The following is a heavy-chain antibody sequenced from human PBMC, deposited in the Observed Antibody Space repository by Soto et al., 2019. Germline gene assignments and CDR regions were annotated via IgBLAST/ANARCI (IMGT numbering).Heavy chain of an antibody. CDR3: AKGVPGIAVAGTGYFQH. D-gene: IGHD6-19*01. V-gene: IGHV3-23*01. Sequence: EVQLLESGGGLVQPGGSLRLSCAASGFTFSSYAMSWVRQAPGKGLELVSGISGSGDRTYYADSVKGRFPISRDNSKNTLYLQMNSLKAEDTAVYYCAKGVPGIAVAGTGYFQHWGPSTLVTVSS. CDR1: GFTFSSYA. J-gene: IGHJ1*01. CDR2: ISGSGDRT.